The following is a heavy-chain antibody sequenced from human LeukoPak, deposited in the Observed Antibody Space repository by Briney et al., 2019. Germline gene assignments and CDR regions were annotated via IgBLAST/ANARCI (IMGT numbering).Heavy chain of an antibody. V-gene: IGHV4-39*07. CDR1: GGSISSSSYY. CDR3: ARDPNDRPEGDAFDI. J-gene: IGHJ3*02. Sequence: PSETLSLTCTVSGGSISSSSYYWGWIRQPPGKGLEWIGSIYYSGSTYYNPSLKSRVTISVDTSKNQFSLKLSSVTAADTAVYYCARDPNDRPEGDAFDIWGQGTMVTVSS. CDR2: IYYSGST. D-gene: IGHD3-22*01.